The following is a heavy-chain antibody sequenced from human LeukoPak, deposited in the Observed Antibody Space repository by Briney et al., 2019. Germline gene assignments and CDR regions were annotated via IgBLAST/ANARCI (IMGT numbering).Heavy chain of an antibody. CDR3: ARERLVRGLDI. J-gene: IGHJ3*02. CDR2: IYYSRNT. D-gene: IGHD3-9*01. Sequence: SATVSLTCTVSGGSISSGDYYWSWIRQPPGKGLERLGYIYYSRNTYYNPSLKSRVTISVDTSKNQFSLKLSSVTAADTAVYYCARERLVRGLDIWGQGTMVTVSS. CDR1: GGSISSGDYY. V-gene: IGHV4-30-4*08.